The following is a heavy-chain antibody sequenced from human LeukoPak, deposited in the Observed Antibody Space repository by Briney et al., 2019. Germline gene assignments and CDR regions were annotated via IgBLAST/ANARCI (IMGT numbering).Heavy chain of an antibody. V-gene: IGHV3-7*01. D-gene: IGHD3-22*01. J-gene: IGHJ4*02. CDR3: ARRQGSYFDTSGYYYG. CDR1: GFTFSSYW. CDR2: IKQDGSEK. Sequence: PGRSLRLSCAASGFTFSSYWMSWVRQAPGKGLEWVANIKQDGSEKYYVDSVKGRFTISRDNAKNSLYLQMNSLRAEDTAVYYCARRQGSYFDTSGYYYGWGQGTLVTVSS.